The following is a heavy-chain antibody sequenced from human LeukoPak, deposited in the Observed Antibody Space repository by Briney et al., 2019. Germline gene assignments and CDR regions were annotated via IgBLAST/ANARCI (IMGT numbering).Heavy chain of an antibody. CDR1: GFTFSSYW. CDR3: AGGRDRTELYFDS. Sequence: HPGGSLRLSCEASGFTFSSYWMHWVRQAPGKGLVWVSRIESDGSLISYADSVKGRFTISRDNAKNTLYLQMNSLRGEDTAVYYCAGGRDRTELYFDSWGQGTLVTVSS. D-gene: IGHD3-10*01. CDR2: IESDGSLI. J-gene: IGHJ4*02. V-gene: IGHV3-74*01.